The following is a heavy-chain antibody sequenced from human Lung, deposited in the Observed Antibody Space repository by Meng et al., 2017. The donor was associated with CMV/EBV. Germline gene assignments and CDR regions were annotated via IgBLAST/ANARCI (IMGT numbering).Heavy chain of an antibody. CDR2: INHSGST. CDR1: GGSFSGYY. CDR3: ARGYIVVVPAAMLRSGLYGMDV. V-gene: IGHV4-34*01. D-gene: IGHD2-2*01. Sequence: SETLSLXCAVYGGSFSGYYWSWIRQPPGKGLEWIGEINHSGSTNYNPSLKSRVTISVDTSKNQFSLKLSSVTAADTAVYYCARGYIVVVPAAMLRSGLYGMDVXGEGTTVTVSS. J-gene: IGHJ6*01.